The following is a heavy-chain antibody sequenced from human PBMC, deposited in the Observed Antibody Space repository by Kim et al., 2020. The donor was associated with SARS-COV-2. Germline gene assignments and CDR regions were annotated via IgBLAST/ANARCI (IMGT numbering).Heavy chain of an antibody. V-gene: IGHV6-1*01. CDR1: GDSVSSNSAA. D-gene: IGHD3-22*01. J-gene: IGHJ4*02. CDR3: AREDDSSGYYHPFFDY. CDR2: TYYRSKWYN. Sequence: SQTLSLTCAISGDSVSSNSAAWNWIRQSPSRGLEWLGRTYYRSKWYNDYAVSVKSRITINPDTSKNQFSLQLNSVTPEDTAVYYCAREDDSSGYYHPFFDYWGQGTLVTVSS.